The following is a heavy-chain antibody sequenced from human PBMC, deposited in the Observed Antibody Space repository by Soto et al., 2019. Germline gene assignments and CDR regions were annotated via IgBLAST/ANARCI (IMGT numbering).Heavy chain of an antibody. J-gene: IGHJ4*02. CDR3: AKDREFTMVRGVIPDY. V-gene: IGHV3-9*01. CDR1: GFTFDDYA. CDR2: ISWNSGSI. D-gene: IGHD3-10*01. Sequence: EVQLVESGGGLVQPGRSLRLSCAASGFTFDDYAMHWVRQAPGKGLEWVSGISWNSGSISYADSVKGRFTISRDNAKNSLYLQMNSLRAEDTALYYCAKDREFTMVRGVIPDYWGQGTLVTVSS.